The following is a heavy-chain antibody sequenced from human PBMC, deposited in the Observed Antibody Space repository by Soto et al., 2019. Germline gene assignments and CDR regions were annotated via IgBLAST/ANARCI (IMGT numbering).Heavy chain of an antibody. Sequence: QVQLQESGPGLVKPSGTLSLTCAVSGGSINSSDWWSWVRQPPGKGLEGIGEIYHSGATNYKPSLKSRVTISLDKSKKQFSLKLSSVAAAAAAVYYCRSSTSKAGLYWYFDLWGRGTLVTVSS. D-gene: IGHD4-4*01. J-gene: IGHJ2*01. CDR1: GGSINSSDW. CDR2: IYHSGAT. V-gene: IGHV4-4*02. CDR3: RSSTSKAGLYWYFDL.